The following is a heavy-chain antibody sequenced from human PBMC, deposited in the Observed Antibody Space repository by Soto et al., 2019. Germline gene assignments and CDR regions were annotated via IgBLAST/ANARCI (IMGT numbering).Heavy chain of an antibody. CDR1: GGSISSYY. V-gene: IGHV4-59*08. J-gene: IGHJ5*02. Sequence: SETLSLTCTVSGGSISSYYWSWIRQPPGKGLEWIGYIYYSGSTNYNPSLKSRVTISVDTSKNQFSLKLSSVTAADTAVYYCARRVFALLTTRIDWFDPWGQGTLVTVSS. D-gene: IGHD3-16*02. CDR3: ARRVFALLTTRIDWFDP. CDR2: IYYSGST.